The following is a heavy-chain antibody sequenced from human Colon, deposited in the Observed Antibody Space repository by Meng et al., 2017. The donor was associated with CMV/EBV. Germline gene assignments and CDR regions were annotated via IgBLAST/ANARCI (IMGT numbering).Heavy chain of an antibody. V-gene: IGHV4-30-4*06. CDR2: IYYIGNS. D-gene: IGHD3-22*01. J-gene: IGHJ3*02. CDR3: ARVRTPMMGRTFDI. Sequence: SGGSISSSDYHWSWIRQHPGKGLEWIGYIYYIGNSYYNPSLKSRLIMSVDTSKNQFSLELRSVTAADTAVYYCARVRTPMMGRTFDIWGQGTLVTVSS. CDR1: GGSISSSDYH.